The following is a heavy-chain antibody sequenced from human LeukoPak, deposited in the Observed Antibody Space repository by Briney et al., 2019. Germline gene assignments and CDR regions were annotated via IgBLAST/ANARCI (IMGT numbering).Heavy chain of an antibody. J-gene: IGHJ4*02. CDR2: ISYDGSNK. Sequence: GGSLRLSCAACGFTFSSYAMHWVRQAPGKGMEWVAVISYDGSNKYYADSVKGRFTISRDNSKNTLYLQMNSLRAEDTAVYYCARDSIAAAGIIYWGQGTLVTVSS. CDR1: GFTFSSYA. CDR3: ARDSIAAAGIIY. D-gene: IGHD6-13*01. V-gene: IGHV3-30-3*01.